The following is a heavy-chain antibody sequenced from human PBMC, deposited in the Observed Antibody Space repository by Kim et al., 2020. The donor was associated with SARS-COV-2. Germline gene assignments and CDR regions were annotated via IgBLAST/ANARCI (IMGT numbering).Heavy chain of an antibody. V-gene: IGHV3-30*18. CDR3: AKDLRITMDRGASSIDY. CDR1: GFTFSSYG. J-gene: IGHJ4*01. D-gene: IGHD3-10*01. CDR2: ISYDGSNK. Sequence: GGSLRLSCAASGFTFSSYGMHWVRQAPGKGLEWVAVISYDGSNKYYADSVKGRFTISRDNSKNTPYLQMNSLRAEAAAVYYCAKDLRITMDRGASSIDY.